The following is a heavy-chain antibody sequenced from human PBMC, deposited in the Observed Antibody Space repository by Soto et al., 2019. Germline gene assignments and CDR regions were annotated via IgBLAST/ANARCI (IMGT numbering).Heavy chain of an antibody. CDR2: IKTDSGDT. CDR1: RYTFTSYA. Sequence: QVLLVQSGAEVKRPGASVRVSCKASRYTFTSYAIFWVRQSPGQGLAWMGWIKTDSGDTHYAQKFQGRVTMTRDTSISTAYMELNNLVSDDTAVYYCARRSSTYLNEVIYDPWGQGTLVTVSS. J-gene: IGHJ5*02. CDR3: ARRSSTYLNEVIYDP. V-gene: IGHV1-2*02. D-gene: IGHD2-2*01.